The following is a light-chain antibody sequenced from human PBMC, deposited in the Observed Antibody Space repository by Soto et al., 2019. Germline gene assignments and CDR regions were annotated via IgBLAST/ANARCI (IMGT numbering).Light chain of an antibody. V-gene: IGKV1-39*01. CDR2: AAA. J-gene: IGKJ5*01. CDR1: QSISRF. Sequence: DIQMTQSPASLSASVVGRVTIISRASQSISRFLKWYQQKTGEDPPILLYAAASLKSGGPSKISSSRSGTDFTLPTISMQPEDFSTFYCQQSYSPSPVTFGQGTRLEIK. CDR3: QQSYSPSPVT.